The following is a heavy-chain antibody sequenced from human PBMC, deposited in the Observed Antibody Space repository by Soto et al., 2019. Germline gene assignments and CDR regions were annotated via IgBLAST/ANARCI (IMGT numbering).Heavy chain of an antibody. Sequence: GGSLRLSCAASGFTFSSYSMNWVRQAPGKGLEWVSYISSSSSTIYYADSVKGRFTISRDNAKNSLYLQMNSLRAEDTAVYYCARDRDVVVPAAMRDPGGIDYWGQGTLVTVSS. J-gene: IGHJ4*02. D-gene: IGHD2-2*01. CDR3: ARDRDVVVPAAMRDPGGIDY. V-gene: IGHV3-48*01. CDR1: GFTFSSYS. CDR2: ISSSSSTI.